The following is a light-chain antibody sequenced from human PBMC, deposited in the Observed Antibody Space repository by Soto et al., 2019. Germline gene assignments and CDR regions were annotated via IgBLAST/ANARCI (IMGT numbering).Light chain of an antibody. J-gene: IGKJ4*01. CDR2: DAS. V-gene: IGKV3-20*01. CDR3: QYYCHSPLT. Sequence: EIVLTQSPGTLSLSPGERATLSCGASRTISSTYLAWYQQKPGQPPRLLIYDASTRATGTPDRISGSGSGADVTPDISRRDPEDFAVYFCQYYCHSPLTFGGGTKVESK. CDR1: RTISSTY.